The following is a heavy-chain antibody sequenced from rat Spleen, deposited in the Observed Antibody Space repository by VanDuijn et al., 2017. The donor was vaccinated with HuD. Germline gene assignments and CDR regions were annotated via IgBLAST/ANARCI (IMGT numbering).Heavy chain of an antibody. CDR3: TIHPRY. CDR1: GFSLSNYG. D-gene: IGHD3-1*01. J-gene: IGHJ2*01. CDR2: IWGNGDT. V-gene: IGHV2-13*01. Sequence: QVQLKESGPGLVQPSQTLSLTCTVSGFSLSNYGVFWVRQPPGKGLEWMGLIWGNGDTSYNSALKSRLSISRDTSKNQVFLKMNSLQTDDTGTYYCTIHPRYWGQGVMVTVSS.